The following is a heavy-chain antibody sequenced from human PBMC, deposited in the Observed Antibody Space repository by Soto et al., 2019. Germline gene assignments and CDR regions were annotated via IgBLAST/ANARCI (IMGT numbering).Heavy chain of an antibody. V-gene: IGHV1-18*01. CDR1: GYTFTTHG. D-gene: IGHD3-16*01. Sequence: ASVKVSCKASGYTFTTHGISWVRQAPGQGLEWMGWISGYNGHTKYAQKFQGRVTMTTDTSTSTVYMDLRSLRSDDTAVYYCAREGEMPYYYYGLDVWGQGTTVTVSS. CDR2: ISGYNGHT. CDR3: AREGEMPYYYYGLDV. J-gene: IGHJ6*02.